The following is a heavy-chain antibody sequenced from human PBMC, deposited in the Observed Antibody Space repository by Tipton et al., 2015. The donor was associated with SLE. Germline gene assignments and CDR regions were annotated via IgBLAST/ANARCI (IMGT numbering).Heavy chain of an antibody. Sequence: TLSLTCTVSGASISGSSYYWGWIRQPPGKGLEWIGSIYYSGSTYYNPSLESQVTISIETSENQFSLELSSVTAADTAVYYRARLGWYSPPDYWGQGTLVTVFS. V-gene: IGHV4-39*07. CDR1: GASISGSSYY. CDR3: ARLGWYSPPDY. D-gene: IGHD6-13*01. CDR2: IYYSGST. J-gene: IGHJ4*02.